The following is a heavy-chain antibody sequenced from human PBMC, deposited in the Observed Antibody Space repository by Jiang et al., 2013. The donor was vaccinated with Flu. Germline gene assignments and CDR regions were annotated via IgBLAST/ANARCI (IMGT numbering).Heavy chain of an antibody. Sequence: VQLLESGGGLVKPGGSLKLSCAASGFTFSNAWMNWVRQAPGKGLEWVGRIKRESDGATRDHAAPVKGRFTISRDDSKNTLHLQMNSLKTEDTAVYYCTTDTGPRQHWGQGTLVTVSS. J-gene: IGHJ4*02. CDR1: GFTFSNAW. CDR3: TTDTGPRQH. D-gene: IGHD1-1*01. V-gene: IGHV3-15*07. CDR2: IKRESDGATR.